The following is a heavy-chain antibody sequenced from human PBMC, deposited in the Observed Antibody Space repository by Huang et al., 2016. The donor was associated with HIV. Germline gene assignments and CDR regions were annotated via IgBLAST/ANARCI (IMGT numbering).Heavy chain of an antibody. CDR1: GGSITSSSYY. Sequence: QLQLQGSGPGLVKPSETLSLTCTVSGGSITSSSYYWDWIRQPPGKGLEWVGSIYYRGSTDYNPSLKSRVTVAVDTAKNQVALKLSSVTAAETAVYYCARHFSYYDSSGYTPWDAFDIWGQGTMVTVSS. J-gene: IGHJ3*02. D-gene: IGHD3-22*01. CDR2: IYYRGST. CDR3: ARHFSYYDSSGYTPWDAFDI. V-gene: IGHV4-39*01.